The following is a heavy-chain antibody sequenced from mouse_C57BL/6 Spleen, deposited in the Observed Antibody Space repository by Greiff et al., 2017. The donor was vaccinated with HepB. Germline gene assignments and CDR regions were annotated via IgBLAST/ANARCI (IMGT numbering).Heavy chain of an antibody. CDR3: ARDYYGSSNAMDY. D-gene: IGHD1-1*01. J-gene: IGHJ4*01. CDR2: IWTGGGT. Sequence: VQGVESGPGLVAPSQSLSITCTVSGFSLTSYAISWVRQPPGKGLEWLGVIWTGGGTNYNSALKSRLSISKDNSKSQVFLKMNSLQPDDTARYYCARDYYGSSNAMDYWGQGTSVTVSS. V-gene: IGHV2-9-1*01. CDR1: GFSLTSYA.